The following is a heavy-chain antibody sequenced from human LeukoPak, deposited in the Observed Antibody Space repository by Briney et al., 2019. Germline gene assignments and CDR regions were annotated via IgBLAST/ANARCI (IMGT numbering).Heavy chain of an antibody. D-gene: IGHD2-2*01. CDR2: FDPEDGET. J-gene: IGHJ4*02. V-gene: IGHV1-24*01. CDR1: GYTLTELS. Sequence: ASVKVSCKVSGYTLTELSMHWVRQAPGKGLEWMGGFDPEDGETIYAQKFQGRVTITADEYTSTAYMELSSLRSEDTAVYYCARDEGRVGYCSSTSCYHFDYWGQGTLVTVSS. CDR3: ARDEGRVGYCSSTSCYHFDY.